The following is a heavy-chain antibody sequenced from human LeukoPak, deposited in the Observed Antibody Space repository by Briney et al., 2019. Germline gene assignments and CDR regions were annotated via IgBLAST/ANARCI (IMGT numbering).Heavy chain of an antibody. Sequence: GGSLRLSCAASGFTLSNYWMTWVRQAPGKRLEWVANINEDGSEKNYVDSVRGRFTISRDDAKNSLSLQMNDLRAEDTAVYYCARDGQHLAPLDYWGQGTLVTVSS. CDR2: INEDGSEK. CDR3: ARDGQHLAPLDY. J-gene: IGHJ4*02. V-gene: IGHV3-7*01. D-gene: IGHD6-13*01. CDR1: GFTLSNYW.